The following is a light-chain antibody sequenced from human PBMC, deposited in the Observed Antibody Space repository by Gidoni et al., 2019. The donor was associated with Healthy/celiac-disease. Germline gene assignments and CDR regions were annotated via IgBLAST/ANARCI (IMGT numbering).Light chain of an antibody. V-gene: IGLV3-1*01. J-gene: IGLJ2*01. CDR2: QDS. CDR1: KLGDKY. CDR3: QAWDSSTGGV. Sequence: SYELTQPPSVSVPPGQTASITCPGDKLGDKYACWYQQKPGQSPVLVIYQDSKRPSGIPERFSGSNSGNTATLTISGTQAMDEADYYCQAWDSSTGGVFGGGTKLTVL.